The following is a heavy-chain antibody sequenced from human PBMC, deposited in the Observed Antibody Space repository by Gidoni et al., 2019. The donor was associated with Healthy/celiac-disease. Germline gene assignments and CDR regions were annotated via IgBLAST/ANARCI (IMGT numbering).Heavy chain of an antibody. CDR1: GGSIRRGRYS. CDR2: IYHSGST. J-gene: IGHJ5*02. Sequence: QLQLQESGSGLVKPSQPLSLTCAVSGGSIRRGRYSWSWIRQPPGKGLDGIGYIYHSGSTYYNPALKSRVTISVDRSKNQLAMKLSSVTAADTAVYYCARAHRYWSSTSCYNWFDPWGQGTLVTVSS. D-gene: IGHD2-2*01. CDR3: ARAHRYWSSTSCYNWFDP. V-gene: IGHV4-30-2*01.